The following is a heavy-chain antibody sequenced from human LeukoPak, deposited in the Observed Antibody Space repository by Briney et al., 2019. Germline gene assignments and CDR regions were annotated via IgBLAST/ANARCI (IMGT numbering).Heavy chain of an antibody. J-gene: IGHJ3*02. D-gene: IGHD3-3*01. Sequence: GASVKVSCKASGDTFTGYYMHWVRQAPGQGLEWMGWINPNSGGTNYAQKFQGRVTMTRDTSISTAYMELSRLGSDDTAVYYCARALRKLRFLEWSGGRDAFDIWGQGTMVTVSS. CDR1: GDTFTGYY. V-gene: IGHV1-2*02. CDR2: INPNSGGT. CDR3: ARALRKLRFLEWSGGRDAFDI.